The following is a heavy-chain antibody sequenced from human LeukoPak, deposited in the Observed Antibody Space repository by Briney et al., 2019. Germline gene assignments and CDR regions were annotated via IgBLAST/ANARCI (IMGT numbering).Heavy chain of an antibody. Sequence: GESLKISCKGSGYNFISYWIGWVRQMRGKGLEWMGIIYPGDSDTRYSPSFQGQVTISADKTISTAYLQWRSLKASDSAMYYCARRIAGSGVDYWGQGTLVTVSS. D-gene: IGHD6-13*01. CDR2: IYPGDSDT. CDR3: ARRIAGSGVDY. CDR1: GYNFISYW. V-gene: IGHV5-51*01. J-gene: IGHJ4*02.